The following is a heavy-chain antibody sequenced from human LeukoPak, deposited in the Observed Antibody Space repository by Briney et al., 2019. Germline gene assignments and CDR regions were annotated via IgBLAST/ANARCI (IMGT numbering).Heavy chain of an antibody. CDR3: ARDHIVPNWFDP. J-gene: IGHJ5*02. CDR1: GYTFTSYG. Sequence: ASVKVSCKASGYTFTSYGISWVRQAPGQGLEWMGCISAYNGNTNYAQKLQGRVTMTTDTSTSTAYMELRSLRSDDTAVYYCARDHIVPNWFDPGGQGTLVTVSS. V-gene: IGHV1-18*01. D-gene: IGHD2-8*01. CDR2: ISAYNGNT.